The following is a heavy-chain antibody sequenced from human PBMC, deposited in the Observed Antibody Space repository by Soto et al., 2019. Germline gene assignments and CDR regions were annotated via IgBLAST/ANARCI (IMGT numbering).Heavy chain of an antibody. CDR1: GFTFNTAW. J-gene: IGHJ6*02. Sequence: EVQFVESGGGLVKPGGSLRLSCAASGFTFNTAWMNWVRQAPGEGLEWVGRIKTSADGGATDYAAPVQGRFTISRDDSKNALYLHMNSLKTEDTAVYYCTTGSVEGVWGQGTTVTVSS. D-gene: IGHD2-15*01. CDR2: IKTSADGGAT. V-gene: IGHV3-15*07. CDR3: TTGSVEGV.